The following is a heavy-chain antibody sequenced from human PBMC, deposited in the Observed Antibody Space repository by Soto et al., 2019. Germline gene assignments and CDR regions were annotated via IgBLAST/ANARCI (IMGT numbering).Heavy chain of an antibody. V-gene: IGHV3-33*01. CDR1: GFTFSSYG. CDR3: ARSAAGRGNYFDY. J-gene: IGHJ4*02. D-gene: IGHD6-13*01. CDR2: IWYDGSTK. Sequence: GGSLRLSSAASGFTFSSYGMHWVRQAPGKGLEWVAVIWYDGSTKYYADSAKGRFTISRDNSKNTLSLQMNGLRAEDTAVYYCARSAAGRGNYFDYWGQGTLVTVSS.